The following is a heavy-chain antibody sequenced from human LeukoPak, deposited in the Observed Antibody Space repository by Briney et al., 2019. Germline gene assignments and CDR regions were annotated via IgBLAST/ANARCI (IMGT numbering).Heavy chain of an antibody. CDR2: FDPEDGET. CDR3: ARDTGGALLWFGELFPTPLNAFDI. J-gene: IGHJ3*02. CDR1: GYTLTELS. D-gene: IGHD3-10*01. V-gene: IGHV1-24*01. Sequence: ASVKVSCKVSGYTLTELSMHWVRQAPGKGLEWMGGFDPEDGETIYAQKFQGRVTMTEDTSTDTAYMELSSLRSEDTAVYYCARDTGGALLWFGELFPTPLNAFDIWGQGTMVTVSS.